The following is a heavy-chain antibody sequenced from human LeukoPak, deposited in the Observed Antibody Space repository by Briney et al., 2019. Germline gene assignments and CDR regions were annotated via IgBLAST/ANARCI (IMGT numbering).Heavy chain of an antibody. V-gene: IGHV3-30-3*01. CDR3: ARGSYSGSFRGDY. CDR1: GFTFSSYA. Sequence: GRSLRLSCAASGFTFSSYAMHWVRQAPGKGLEWVAVISYDGSNKYYADSVKGRFTISRDNSKNTLYLQMNSLRAEDTAVYYCARGSYSGSFRGDYWGQGTLVTVSS. CDR2: ISYDGSNK. J-gene: IGHJ4*02. D-gene: IGHD1-26*01.